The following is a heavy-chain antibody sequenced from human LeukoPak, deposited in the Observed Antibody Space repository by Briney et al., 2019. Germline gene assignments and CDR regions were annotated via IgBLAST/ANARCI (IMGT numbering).Heavy chain of an antibody. CDR2: IYYTGSA. V-gene: IGHV4-39*01. CDR3: ARHRKVDTAGDY. Sequence: PSETLSLTCTVSGGSISSNNYYWGWVRQPPGKGLEWIGSIYYTGSAHYNPSLKSRVTTSVDTSRNQFSLKLTSVTAADTAVYYCARHRKVDTAGDYWGRGALVTVSS. D-gene: IGHD5-18*01. CDR1: GGSISSNNYY. J-gene: IGHJ4*02.